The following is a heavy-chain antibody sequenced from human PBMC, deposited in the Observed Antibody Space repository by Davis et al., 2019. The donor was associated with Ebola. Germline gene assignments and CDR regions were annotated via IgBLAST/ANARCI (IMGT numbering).Heavy chain of an antibody. CDR1: GFTFSSYW. CDR3: TTDDYVWGSYRSVRGY. J-gene: IGHJ4*02. V-gene: IGHV3-49*04. CDR2: IRSKAYGGTT. D-gene: IGHD3-16*02. Sequence: GESLKISCAASGFTFSSYWMGWVRQAPGKGLEWVGFIRSKAYGGTTEYAASVKGRFTISRDDSKSIAYLQMNSLKTEDTAVYYCTTDDYVWGSYRSVRGYWGQGTLVTVSS.